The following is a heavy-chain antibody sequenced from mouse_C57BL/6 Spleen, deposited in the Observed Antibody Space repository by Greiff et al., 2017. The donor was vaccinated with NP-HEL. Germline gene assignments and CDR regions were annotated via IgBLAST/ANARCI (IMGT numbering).Heavy chain of an antibody. J-gene: IGHJ3*01. V-gene: IGHV1-64*01. CDR1: GYTFTSYW. Sequence: VQLQQPGAELVKPGASVKLSCKASGYTFTSYWMHWVKQRPGQGLEWIGMIHPNSGSTNYNEKFKSKATLTVDKSSSTAYMQLSSLTSEDSAVYYCARGKIYDGYWFAYWGQGTLVTVSA. CDR2: IHPNSGST. D-gene: IGHD2-3*01. CDR3: ARGKIYDGYWFAY.